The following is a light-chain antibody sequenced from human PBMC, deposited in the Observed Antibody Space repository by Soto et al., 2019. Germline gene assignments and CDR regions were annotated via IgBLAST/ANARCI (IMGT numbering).Light chain of an antibody. J-gene: IGKJ1*01. CDR3: QQYNSYS. CDR1: QGIRRD. CDR2: GAS. Sequence: AIQMTQFPSSLSASVGDRVTISCRASQGIRRDLAWYQQRPGTVPKLLIFGASSLQTAVPSRFSGSGSGTDFTLTISSLQPEDFATYYCQQYNSYSFGQGTKVDIK. V-gene: IGKV1-6*01.